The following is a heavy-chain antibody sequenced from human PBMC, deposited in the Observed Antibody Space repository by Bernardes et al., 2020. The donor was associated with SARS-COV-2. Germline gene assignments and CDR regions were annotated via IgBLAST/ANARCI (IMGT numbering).Heavy chain of an antibody. Sequence: GGSLRLSCAVSGFTISSYAINWVRQAPGRGLEWVSAFGGNDGGPNYADSVKGRFTVSRDISQRTVSLQMNSLRAEDTAVYYCAKALSGNLPHFDNWGQGTLVTVSS. J-gene: IGHJ4*02. CDR1: GFTISSYA. V-gene: IGHV3-23*01. CDR2: FGGNDGGP. CDR3: AKALSGNLPHFDN. D-gene: IGHD1-26*01.